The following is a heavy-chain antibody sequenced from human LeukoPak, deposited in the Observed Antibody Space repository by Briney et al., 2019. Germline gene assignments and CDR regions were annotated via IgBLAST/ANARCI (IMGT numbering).Heavy chain of an antibody. CDR1: GDSISSSSSY. J-gene: IGHJ5*02. D-gene: IGHD1-26*01. CDR2: IYYSGST. V-gene: IGHV4-39*01. CDR3: ARHSGGTYYVSLDP. Sequence: PSETLSLTCTVSGDSISSSSSYWGWIRQPPGEGLEWIGSIYYSGSTYYNTSLKSRVTISVDTSKNQFSLRLSSVTAADTAVYYCARHSGGTYYVSLDPWGQGTLVTVSS.